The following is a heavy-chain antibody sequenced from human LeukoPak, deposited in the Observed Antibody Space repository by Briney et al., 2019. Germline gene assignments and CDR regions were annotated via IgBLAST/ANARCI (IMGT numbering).Heavy chain of an antibody. V-gene: IGHV3-30*04. CDR3: ARADYGDYRAPFEY. CDR2: ISYDGSNK. Sequence: GGSLRLSCAASGFTFSSYAMHWVRQAPGKGLEWVAVISYDGSNKYYADSVKGRFTISSDNSKNTPYLQMNSLRAEDTAVYYCARADYGDYRAPFEYWGQGTLVTVSS. J-gene: IGHJ4*02. CDR1: GFTFSSYA. D-gene: IGHD4-17*01.